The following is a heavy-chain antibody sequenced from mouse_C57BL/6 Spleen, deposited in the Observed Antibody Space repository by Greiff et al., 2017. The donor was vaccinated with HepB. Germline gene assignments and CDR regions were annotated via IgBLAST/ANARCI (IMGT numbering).Heavy chain of an antibody. Sequence: EVKLMESGGGLVKPGGSLKLSCAASGFTFSSYAMSWVRQTPEKRLEWVATISDGGSYTYYPDNVKGRFTISRDNAKNNLYLQMSHLKSEDTAMYYCARDPPPYDGYPYAMDYWGQGTSVTVSS. V-gene: IGHV5-4*01. CDR3: ARDPPPYDGYPYAMDY. CDR2: ISDGGSYT. J-gene: IGHJ4*01. CDR1: GFTFSSYA. D-gene: IGHD2-3*01.